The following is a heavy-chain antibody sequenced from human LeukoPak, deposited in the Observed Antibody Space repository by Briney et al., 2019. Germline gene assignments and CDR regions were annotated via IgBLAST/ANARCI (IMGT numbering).Heavy chain of an antibody. J-gene: IGHJ4*02. D-gene: IGHD1-1*01. CDR3: ARHDRSMRFFDY. CDR1: GFSFRSYV. V-gene: IGHV3-23*01. Sequence: GGSLRLSCAASGFSFRSYVMSWVRQAPGKGQEWVSAISDNGDTTYYADSVEGRFTISRDNSKNTVFLQMNSLRAEDTAVYYCARHDRSMRFFDYWGQGTLVTVSS. CDR2: ISDNGDTT.